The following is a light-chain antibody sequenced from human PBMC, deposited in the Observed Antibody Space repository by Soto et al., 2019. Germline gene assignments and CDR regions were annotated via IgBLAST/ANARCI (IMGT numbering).Light chain of an antibody. V-gene: IGKV3-15*01. CDR2: GAS. J-gene: IGKJ1*01. CDR1: QSVSSN. CDR3: QHYNSWPRT. Sequence: EMVMTQSPATLSVSPGERATLSCRASQSVSSNLAWYQQKPGQAPRLLIYGASTRATGVPARFSGSGSGTEFTLTISSLQSEDFAVYHCQHYNSWPRTFGQGTKVDI.